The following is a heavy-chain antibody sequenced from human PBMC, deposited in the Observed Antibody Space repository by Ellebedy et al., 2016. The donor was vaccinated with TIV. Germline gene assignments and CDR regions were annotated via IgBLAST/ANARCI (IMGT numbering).Heavy chain of an antibody. Sequence: ASVKVSXXASGNTFTSYFSHWVRHAPGQGLEWMGIINPSAGSTSYAQKFQGRVTMTRDTSTSTVYMELSSLRSDDTAVYYCARGLPIPARLEYYFDYWGQGTLVTVSS. CDR1: GNTFTSYF. V-gene: IGHV1-46*01. J-gene: IGHJ4*02. D-gene: IGHD6-6*01. CDR3: ARGLPIPARLEYYFDY. CDR2: INPSAGST.